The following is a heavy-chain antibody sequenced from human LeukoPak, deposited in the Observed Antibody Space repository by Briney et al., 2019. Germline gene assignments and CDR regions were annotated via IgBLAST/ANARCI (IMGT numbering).Heavy chain of an antibody. D-gene: IGHD3-10*01. CDR1: GFTFSDSW. Sequence: GGSLRLSCAASGFTFSDSWMHGVRQAPGEGLVGVSRIRSDGSDTMYAECVKGRFTISRDNAKKTLYLQMNSLRAEDTAVYYCVRWGLGKGEAFDIWGQGTMVTVSS. CDR3: VRWGLGKGEAFDI. V-gene: IGHV3-74*03. CDR2: IRSDGSDT. J-gene: IGHJ3*02.